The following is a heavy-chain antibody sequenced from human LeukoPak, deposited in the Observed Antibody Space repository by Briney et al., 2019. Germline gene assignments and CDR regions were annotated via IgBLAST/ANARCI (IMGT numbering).Heavy chain of an antibody. CDR2: INQAGSEK. Sequence: GGSLRLSCAVSGLTFGSYWMTWVRQAPGKGLELVANINQAGSEKSYEDSAKGRFTISRDNVKNSVYLQMNSLRVEDTAVYYCARVGCSSTSCLANWGLGTLVTVSS. J-gene: IGHJ4*02. V-gene: IGHV3-7*01. CDR3: ARVGCSSTSCLAN. CDR1: GLTFGSYW. D-gene: IGHD2-2*01.